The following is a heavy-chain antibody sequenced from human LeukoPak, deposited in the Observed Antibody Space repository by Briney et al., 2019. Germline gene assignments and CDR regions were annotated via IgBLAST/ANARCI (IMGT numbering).Heavy chain of an antibody. CDR2: IYTSGST. Sequence: SETLSLTCTVSGGSISSGSYYWSWIRQPAGKGLEWIGRIYTSGSTNYNPSLKSRVTISVDTSKNQFSLKLSSVTAADTAVYYCAREELERHCDASDIWGQGTMVTVSS. CDR3: AREELERHCDASDI. V-gene: IGHV4-61*02. CDR1: GGSISSGSYY. D-gene: IGHD1-1*01. J-gene: IGHJ3*02.